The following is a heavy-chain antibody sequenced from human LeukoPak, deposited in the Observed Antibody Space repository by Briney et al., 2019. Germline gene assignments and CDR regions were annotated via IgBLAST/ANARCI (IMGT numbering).Heavy chain of an antibody. CDR1: GITFSSSS. Sequence: PGGSLRLSCLASGITFSSSSMSWVRQAPGKGLEWVSAISPGDYTAYYADSVKGRFTVSRDNSKNTLYLQMNSLRAEDTAVYYCAMKAVPRPRLYDAFDFWGQGTVVTVSS. D-gene: IGHD2-2*02. CDR3: AMKAVPRPRLYDAFDF. V-gene: IGHV3-23*01. J-gene: IGHJ3*01. CDR2: ISPGDYTA.